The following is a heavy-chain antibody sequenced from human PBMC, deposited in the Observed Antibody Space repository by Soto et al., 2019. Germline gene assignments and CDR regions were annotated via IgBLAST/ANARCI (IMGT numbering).Heavy chain of an antibody. CDR3: STRAYDTNGYYRFDP. CDR1: GGYLSVHS. J-gene: IGHJ5*01. Sequence: SETLSVTCVFHGGYLSVHSWTGMRQSPGKGLEWIGDINHSGRVNYTPSLKSQVTISLYTSNNQFSLTLSAVTAADTAMYYCSTRAYDTNGYYRFDPWGQGTMVTVSS. D-gene: IGHD3-22*01. CDR2: INHSGRV. V-gene: IGHV4-34*01.